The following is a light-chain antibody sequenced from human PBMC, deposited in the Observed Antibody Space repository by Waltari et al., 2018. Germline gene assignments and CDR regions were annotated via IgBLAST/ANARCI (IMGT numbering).Light chain of an antibody. CDR3: SAWDDSISGWV. Sequence: QAGLTQPASVSKGLRQTATLTCTGHSNNVGNQGAAWWQQRQGRPPKLLSYRNNNRPSGISERLSASRSGNTASLTITGLQPEDEGDYYCSAWDDSISGWVFGGGTQLTVL. CDR1: SNNVGNQG. J-gene: IGLJ3*02. CDR2: RNN. V-gene: IGLV10-54*01.